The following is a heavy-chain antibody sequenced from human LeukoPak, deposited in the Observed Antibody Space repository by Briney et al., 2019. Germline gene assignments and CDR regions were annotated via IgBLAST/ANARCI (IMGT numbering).Heavy chain of an antibody. CDR2: ISGSGGST. D-gene: IGHD6-19*01. Sequence: PGGTLRLSCAASGFTFSSYGMSWVRQAPGKGLEWVSAISGSGGSTYYADSVKGRFTISRDNSKNTMYLQMNSLRPEDTAVYYCARSHSPRPGIPVAGYGGFFDSWGQGTLVTVSS. J-gene: IGHJ4*02. V-gene: IGHV3-23*01. CDR3: ARSHSPRPGIPVAGYGGFFDS. CDR1: GFTFSSYG.